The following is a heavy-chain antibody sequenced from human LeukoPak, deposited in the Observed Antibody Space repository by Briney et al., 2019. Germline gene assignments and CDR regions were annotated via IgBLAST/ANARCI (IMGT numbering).Heavy chain of an antibody. CDR1: GFTVSNNY. Sequence: GGSLRLSCAASGFTVSNNYMTWVRQAPGKGLEWVSLIYSGGSTYYVDSVKGRFTISRDNSKNTLYLQMNSLRVEDTAVYYCARDQYYYDTTGYSDYYGMDVWGQGTTVTVSS. CDR2: IYSGGST. V-gene: IGHV3-53*01. D-gene: IGHD3-22*01. CDR3: ARDQYYYDTTGYSDYYGMDV. J-gene: IGHJ6*02.